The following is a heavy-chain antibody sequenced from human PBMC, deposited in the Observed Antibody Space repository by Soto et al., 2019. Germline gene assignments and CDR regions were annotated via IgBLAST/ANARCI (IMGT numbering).Heavy chain of an antibody. D-gene: IGHD2-2*01. CDR2: IIPIFGTA. V-gene: IGHV1-69*13. Sequence: SVKVSCKASGGTFSSYAISWVRQAPGQGLEWMGGIIPIFGTANYAQKFQGRVTITADESTSTAYMELSSLRSEDTAVYYCARMHCSSTSCSQGAYYYYYYGMDVWGQGTTVTVSS. CDR1: GGTFSSYA. CDR3: ARMHCSSTSCSQGAYYYYYYGMDV. J-gene: IGHJ6*02.